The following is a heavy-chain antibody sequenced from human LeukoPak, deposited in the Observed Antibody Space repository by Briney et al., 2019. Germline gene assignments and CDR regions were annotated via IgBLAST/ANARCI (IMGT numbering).Heavy chain of an antibody. CDR3: ARGSSGYPYYFDY. D-gene: IGHD6-19*01. V-gene: IGHV1-3*01. J-gene: IGHJ4*02. CDR1: GYTFTSYA. CDR2: INAGNGNT. Sequence: ASVKVSCKASGYTFTSYAIHWVRQAPGQRLEWMGWINAGNGNTKYSQKFQGRVTITRDTSASTAYMELSSLRSEDTAVYYCARGSSGYPYYFDYWGQGTLVTVSS.